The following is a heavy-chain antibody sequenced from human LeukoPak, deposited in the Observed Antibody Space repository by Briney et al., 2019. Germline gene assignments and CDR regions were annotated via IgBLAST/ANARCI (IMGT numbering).Heavy chain of an antibody. V-gene: IGHV1-2*02. J-gene: IGHJ6*02. CDR1: GYTFTGYY. D-gene: IGHD2-2*01. Sequence: RASVKVSCKASGYTFTGYYMHWVRQAPGQGLEWMGWINPNSGGTNYAQKFRGRVTMTRDTSISTAYMELSRLRSDDTAVYYCAREPIVVVPAAIPLDGMDVWGQGTTVTVSS. CDR2: INPNSGGT. CDR3: AREPIVVVPAAIPLDGMDV.